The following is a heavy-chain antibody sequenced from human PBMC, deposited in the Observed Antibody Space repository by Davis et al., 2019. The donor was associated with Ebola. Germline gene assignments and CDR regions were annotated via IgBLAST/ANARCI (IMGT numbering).Heavy chain of an antibody. CDR1: GYTFTSYG. CDR2: ISAYNGNT. CDR3: ARDGLPLSIAAPAAFDI. D-gene: IGHD6-6*01. V-gene: IGHV1-18*04. J-gene: IGHJ3*02. Sequence: ASVKVSCKASGYTFTSYGISWVRQAPGQGLEWMGWISAYNGNTNYAQKLQGRVTMTTDTSTSTAYMELRSLRSDDTAVYYCARDGLPLSIAAPAAFDIWGQGTMVTVSS.